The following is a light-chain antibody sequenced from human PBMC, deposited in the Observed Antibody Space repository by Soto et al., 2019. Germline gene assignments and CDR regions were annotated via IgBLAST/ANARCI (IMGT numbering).Light chain of an antibody. CDR1: QSLSINF. CDR2: GVS. CDR3: QQYANSPIT. Sequence: ESLLQRPPCTLALSPGARATLSFRGRQSLSINFLAWYQQNPGQAPRLLIYGVSSRASGIPDRFFGSGSGTDFTLTINRLEPEDFAVYYCQQYANSPITFGQGTRLEIK. V-gene: IGKV3-20*01. J-gene: IGKJ5*01.